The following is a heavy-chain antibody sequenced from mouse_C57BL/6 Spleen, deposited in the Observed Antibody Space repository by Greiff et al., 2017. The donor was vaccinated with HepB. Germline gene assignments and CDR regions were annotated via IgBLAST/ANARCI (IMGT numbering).Heavy chain of an antibody. V-gene: IGHV5-17*01. D-gene: IGHD2-3*01. CDR1: GFTFSDYG. J-gene: IGHJ1*03. CDR2: ISSGSSTI. CDR3: ARSDGYFDV. Sequence: EVQLVESGGGLVKPGGSLKLSCAASGFTFSDYGMHWVRQAPEKGLEWVAYISSGSSTIYYADTVKGRFTISRDNAKNTLFLQMTSLRSEDTAMYYCARSDGYFDVWGTGTTVTVSS.